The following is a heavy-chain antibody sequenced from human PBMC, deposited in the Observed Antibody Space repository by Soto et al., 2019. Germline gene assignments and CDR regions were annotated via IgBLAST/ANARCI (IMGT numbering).Heavy chain of an antibody. Sequence: EVQLVESGGVVVQPGGSLRLSCAASGFTFDDYTMHWVRQAPGKGLEWVSLISWDGGSTYYADSVKGRFTISRDNSKNSLYLQMNSLRTEDTALYYCAKDSNYSYYGMDVWGQGTTVTVSS. CDR2: ISWDGGST. CDR1: GFTFDDYT. CDR3: AKDSNYSYYGMDV. V-gene: IGHV3-43*01. J-gene: IGHJ6*02.